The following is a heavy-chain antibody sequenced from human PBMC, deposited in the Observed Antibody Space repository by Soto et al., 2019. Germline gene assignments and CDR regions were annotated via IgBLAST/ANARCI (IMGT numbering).Heavy chain of an antibody. Sequence: SETLSLTCAISGDSVSSNSAAWNWIRQSPSRGLEWLGRTYYRSKWYNDYAVSVKSRITINPDTSKNQFSLQLNSVTPEDTAVYYCAREGAGNGAYYYYGMDVWGQGTTVTVSS. CDR1: GDSVSSNSAA. V-gene: IGHV6-1*01. CDR3: AREGAGNGAYYYYGMDV. J-gene: IGHJ6*02. D-gene: IGHD6-19*01. CDR2: TYYRSKWYN.